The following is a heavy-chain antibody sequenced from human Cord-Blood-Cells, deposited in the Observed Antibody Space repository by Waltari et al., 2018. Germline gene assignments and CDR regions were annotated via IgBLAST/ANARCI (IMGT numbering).Heavy chain of an antibody. CDR3: ASNHWYSSSSDQNDDY. V-gene: IGHV4-39*01. J-gene: IGHJ4*02. Sequence: QLQLQESGPGLVKPSETLSLTCTVSGGSISSSSYYWGWIRQPPGKGLEWIGSIYYSGSTYYNPSLKGRVTISVDTSKNQFSLKLSSVTAADTAVYYCASNHWYSSSSDQNDDYWGQGTLVTVSS. D-gene: IGHD6-6*01. CDR2: IYYSGST. CDR1: GGSISSSSYY.